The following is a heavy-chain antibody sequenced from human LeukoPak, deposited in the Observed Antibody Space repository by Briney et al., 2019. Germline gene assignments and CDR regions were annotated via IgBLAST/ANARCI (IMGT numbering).Heavy chain of an antibody. J-gene: IGHJ4*02. D-gene: IGHD3-22*01. CDR3: ARGSSGYYAPFDY. CDR1: GYTFTSYF. V-gene: IGHV1-46*01. Sequence: ASVKVSCKASGYTFTSYFMHWARQAPGQGLEWMGIISPSGGSATYAQKFQARVTLTKGTSTSTVYMELSSLRSEDTAVYYCARGSSGYYAPFDYWGQGTLVTVSS. CDR2: ISPSGGSA.